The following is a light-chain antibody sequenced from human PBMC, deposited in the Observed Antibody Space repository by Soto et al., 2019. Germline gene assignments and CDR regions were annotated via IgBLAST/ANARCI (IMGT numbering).Light chain of an antibody. J-gene: IGKJ1*01. V-gene: IGKV3-20*01. CDR1: PSISSSY. CDR3: QQYGSSPWT. Sequence: IVLTQSPGTLSLSPGERATLSCRASPSISSSYLAWCQQKPGQAPRLLIYGASSRATGVPDRFSGSGSGTDFTLTISRLEPEDFAVYYCQQYGSSPWTFGQGTKVDIK. CDR2: GAS.